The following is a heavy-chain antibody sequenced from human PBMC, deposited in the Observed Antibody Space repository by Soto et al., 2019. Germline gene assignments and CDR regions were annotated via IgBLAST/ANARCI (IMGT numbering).Heavy chain of an antibody. V-gene: IGHV4-39*01. Sequence: TSETLSLTCTVSGGSISSSSYYWGWIRQPPGKGLEWIGSIYYSGSTYYNPSLKSRVTISVDTSKNQFSLKLSSVTAADTAVYYCASLANSGSYYYYYGMDVWGQGTTVTVSS. J-gene: IGHJ6*02. D-gene: IGHD1-26*01. CDR2: IYYSGST. CDR3: ASLANSGSYYYYYGMDV. CDR1: GGSISSSSYY.